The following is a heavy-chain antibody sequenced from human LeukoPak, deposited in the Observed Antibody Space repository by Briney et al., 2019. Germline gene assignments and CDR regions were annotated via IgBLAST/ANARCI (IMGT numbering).Heavy chain of an antibody. Sequence: RGESLKISCKGSGYSLTSYWIGWVRQMPGKGLEWMGIIYPGDSDTRYSPSFQGQVTISADKSISTAYLQWSSLKASDTAMYYCARVAYCGGDCYPEYFQHWGQGTLVTVSS. D-gene: IGHD2-21*02. V-gene: IGHV5-51*01. CDR1: GYSLTSYW. J-gene: IGHJ1*01. CDR2: IYPGDSDT. CDR3: ARVAYCGGDCYPEYFQH.